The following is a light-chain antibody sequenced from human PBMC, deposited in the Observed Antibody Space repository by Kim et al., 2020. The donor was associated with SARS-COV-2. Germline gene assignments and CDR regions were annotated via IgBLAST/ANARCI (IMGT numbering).Light chain of an antibody. CDR3: QQYNNWPYT. J-gene: IGKJ2*01. CDR2: GAS. CDR1: QSVSSK. V-gene: IGKV3-15*01. Sequence: EIVMTQSPATLSVSPGESATLSCRASQSVSSKLAWYQQKPGQAPRLLSYGASTRATGIPARFSGSGSGTEFSFTISSLQSEDFAVYYCQQYNNWPYTFGQGTKLEIK.